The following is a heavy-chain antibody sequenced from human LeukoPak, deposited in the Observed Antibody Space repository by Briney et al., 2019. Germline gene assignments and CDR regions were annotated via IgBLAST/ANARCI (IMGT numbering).Heavy chain of an antibody. V-gene: IGHV3-23*01. D-gene: IGHD3-10*01. J-gene: IGHJ3*01. CDR2: ISGSGGTT. CDR1: GLTFSSYA. Sequence: GGSLRLSCAASGLTFSSYAMSWVRQAPGKGLEWVSSISGSGGTTYYADSVKGRFTISRDNSKNTLYLQMNSLRAEDTAVHYCAKDVRLDRGLGALDVWGQGTMVTVSS. CDR3: AKDVRLDRGLGALDV.